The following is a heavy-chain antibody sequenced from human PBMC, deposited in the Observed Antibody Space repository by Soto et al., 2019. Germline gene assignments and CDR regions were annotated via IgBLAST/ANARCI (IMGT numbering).Heavy chain of an antibody. V-gene: IGHV3-7*01. CDR3: ARDLGAAATV. Sequence: GGSLRLSCAASGFTFSNYAMSWVRQAPGKGLEGVANIKPDGSEKYCVDAVKGRFTISRDNAKNSLYLQMNSLRAEDTAVYYCARDLGAAATVWGQGTLVTVSS. D-gene: IGHD6-13*01. J-gene: IGHJ4*02. CDR2: IKPDGSEK. CDR1: GFTFSNYA.